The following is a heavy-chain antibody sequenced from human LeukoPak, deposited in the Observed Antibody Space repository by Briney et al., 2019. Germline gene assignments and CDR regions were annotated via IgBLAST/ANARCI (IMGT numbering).Heavy chain of an antibody. Sequence: GAAVKVSCKASGYTFTSYGISWVRQAPVQGLEWMGWISAYNGNTNYAQKLQGRVTMTTDTSTSTAYMELRSLRSDDTAVYYCAREMFYYYDSSGYSSGDAFDIWGQGTMVTVSS. J-gene: IGHJ3*02. D-gene: IGHD3-22*01. CDR1: GYTFTSYG. CDR3: AREMFYYYDSSGYSSGDAFDI. V-gene: IGHV1-18*01. CDR2: ISAYNGNT.